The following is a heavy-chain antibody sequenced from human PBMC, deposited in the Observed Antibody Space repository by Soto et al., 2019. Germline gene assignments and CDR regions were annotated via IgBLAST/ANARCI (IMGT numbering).Heavy chain of an antibody. Sequence: TSETLFLTCAVYGESFSGHIWTWIRQTPGKGLQWIGQINHSGSASYNPSLKSRVTISVHTSNSQFSLELSSVTAADTAVYYCARGLITGSHYSGGWYYFDSWGQGTLVTVSS. CDR3: ARGLITGSHYSGGWYYFDS. D-gene: IGHD6-19*01. CDR2: INHSGSA. J-gene: IGHJ4*02. V-gene: IGHV4-34*01. CDR1: GESFSGHI.